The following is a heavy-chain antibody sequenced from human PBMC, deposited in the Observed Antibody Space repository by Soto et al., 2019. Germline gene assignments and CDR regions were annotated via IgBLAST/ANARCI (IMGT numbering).Heavy chain of an antibody. CDR1: GYTFTSYG. D-gene: IGHD3-22*01. CDR3: ASVRLTMVVIPFGVS. V-gene: IGHV1-18*04. Sequence: QVQLVQSGPEVKKPGASVKVSCRTSGYTFTSYGISWVRQAPGQGLEWMGWINTYSGDTIYAQKVQGRVSMTTDTATSTAFMDLKSLKPDATAMYSCASVRLTMVVIPFGVSWGERTLVTVSS. J-gene: IGHJ5*02. CDR2: INTYSGDT.